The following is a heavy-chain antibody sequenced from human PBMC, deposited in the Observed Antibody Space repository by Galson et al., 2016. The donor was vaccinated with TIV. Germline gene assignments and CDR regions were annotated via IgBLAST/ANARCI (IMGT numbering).Heavy chain of an antibody. J-gene: IGHJ4*02. V-gene: IGHV1-69*04. CDR1: GGTFSSYA. Sequence: SVKVSCKASGGTFSSYAISWVRQAPGQGLEWMGRIIPMLGITRYAQKFQGRVTIIADDSTSTAYMELSSLKSEDTAVYYCAKDHCSGTSCPQPHYWGQGTLVTASS. D-gene: IGHD2-2*01. CDR2: IIPMLGIT. CDR3: AKDHCSGTSCPQPHY.